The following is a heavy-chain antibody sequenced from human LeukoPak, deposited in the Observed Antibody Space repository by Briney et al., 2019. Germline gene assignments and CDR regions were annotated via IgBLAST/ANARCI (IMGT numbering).Heavy chain of an antibody. Sequence: PGGSLRLSCAASGFTFSGSAIHWVRQASGKGLEWVGRIRSKANTYATAYAASVKGRFTISRDDLKNTAYLQMNSLKTEDTAVYYCTSSYFDSSGYYHFDPWGQGTLVTVSS. D-gene: IGHD3-22*01. V-gene: IGHV3-73*01. CDR2: IRSKANTYAT. CDR1: GFTFSGSA. J-gene: IGHJ5*02. CDR3: TSSYFDSSGYYHFDP.